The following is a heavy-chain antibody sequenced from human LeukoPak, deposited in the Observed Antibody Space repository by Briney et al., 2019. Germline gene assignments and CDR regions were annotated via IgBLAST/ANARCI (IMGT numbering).Heavy chain of an antibody. CDR3: AKRNYDFWSGYYWGYFDY. CDR1: GYTLTSYD. V-gene: IGHV1-8*01. J-gene: IGHJ4*02. D-gene: IGHD3-3*01. CDR2: MNPNSGNT. Sequence: ASVKVSCKASGYTLTSYDINWVRQATGQGLEWMGWMNPNSGNTGYAQKFQGRVTMTEDTSTDTAYMELSSLRSEDTAVYYCAKRNYDFWSGYYWGYFDYWGQGTLVTVSS.